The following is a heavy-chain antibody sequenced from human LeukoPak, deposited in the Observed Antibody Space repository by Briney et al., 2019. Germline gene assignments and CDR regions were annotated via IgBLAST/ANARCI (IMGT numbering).Heavy chain of an antibody. CDR3: ARDPIVGDTGGGDY. J-gene: IGHJ4*02. Sequence: GGSLRLSCAASGFTFSSYWMTWVRQAPGKGLEWVSNINGDGSIENYVHSVRGRFSIFRDNAKDALYLQMNSLRVDDTAIYYCARDPIVGDTGGGDYWGQGTQVAVCS. D-gene: IGHD1-26*01. CDR1: GFTFSSYW. V-gene: IGHV3-7*01. CDR2: INGDGSIE.